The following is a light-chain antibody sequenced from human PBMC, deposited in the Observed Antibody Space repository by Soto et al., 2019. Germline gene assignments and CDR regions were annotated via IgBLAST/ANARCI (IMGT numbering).Light chain of an antibody. CDR1: QNIGTY. J-gene: IGKJ2*01. CDR3: QQSSTIPYT. CDR2: AAS. V-gene: IGKV1-39*01. Sequence: DIQMTQSPSSLPASVGDRVTLTCRARQNIGTYLNWYQQKPGKAPKLLIYAASSLQSGVPSRLSGSGSGTDFTLNISSLQPADFATYYCQQSSTIPYTFGQGTKLEIE.